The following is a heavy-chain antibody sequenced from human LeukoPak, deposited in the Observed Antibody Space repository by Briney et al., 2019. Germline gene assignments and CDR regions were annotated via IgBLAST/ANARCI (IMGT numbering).Heavy chain of an antibody. V-gene: IGHV3-21*01. CDR2: VSTSSSYI. CDR3: ARDLGQYYDTSDNWFDP. Sequence: PGGSLGLSCEASGFILSRYSMNWVRQAPGKGLEWVSSVSTSSSYIYYADSVKGRFTISRDNSKNTLFLEMNSLRAEDTAVYYCARDLGQYYDTSDNWFDPWGQGTLVTVSS. D-gene: IGHD3-22*01. CDR1: GFILSRYS. J-gene: IGHJ5*02.